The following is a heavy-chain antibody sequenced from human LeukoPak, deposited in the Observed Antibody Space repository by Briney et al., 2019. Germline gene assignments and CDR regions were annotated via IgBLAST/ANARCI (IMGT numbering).Heavy chain of an antibody. D-gene: IGHD6-13*01. J-gene: IGHJ5*02. Sequence: MSSETLSLTCSVSGDSITSSYWSWIRQPPGKGLEWIGYVYYSGSTYYNPSLKSRLTISVDTSRNQFSMNLRSVTAADTAVYYCARVPYSYSSILAWFDPWGHGTLVTVSS. CDR2: VYYSGST. V-gene: IGHV4-59*01. CDR3: ARVPYSYSSILAWFDP. CDR1: GDSITSSY.